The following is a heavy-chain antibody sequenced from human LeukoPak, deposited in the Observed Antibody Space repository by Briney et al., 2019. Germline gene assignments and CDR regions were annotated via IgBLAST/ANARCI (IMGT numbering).Heavy chain of an antibody. D-gene: IGHD3-22*01. CDR3: ARGMWGYYDSSGYYPPPGFDY. CDR1: GFTFSSFS. V-gene: IGHV3-48*01. J-gene: IGHJ4*02. CDR2: ISSSSSSI. Sequence: PGGSLRLSCAASGFTFSSFSMDWVRQAPGKGLEWLSYISSSSSSIYYADSVKGRFTISRENAKNSLYLQMNSLRAGDTAVYYCARGMWGYYDSSGYYPPPGFDYWGQGTLVTVSS.